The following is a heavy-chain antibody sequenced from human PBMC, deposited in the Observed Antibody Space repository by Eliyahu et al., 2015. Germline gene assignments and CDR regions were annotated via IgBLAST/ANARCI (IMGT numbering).Heavy chain of an antibody. CDR1: GFTLVNYA. V-gene: IGHV1-3*04. CDR3: ARVYRGSGPYYQGYYYGMDV. Sequence: QVQLVQSGPEVKQPGASVKLSCAASGFTLVNYAVHWVRQAPGQRLEWMGWISIVNSNKIYSQMFQDRLTFSRDPFATTVYMELTSLTSEDTAKYYCARVYRGSGPYYQGYYYGMDVWGQGTTVSVSS. CDR2: ISIVNSNK. J-gene: IGHJ6*02. D-gene: IGHD3-10*01.